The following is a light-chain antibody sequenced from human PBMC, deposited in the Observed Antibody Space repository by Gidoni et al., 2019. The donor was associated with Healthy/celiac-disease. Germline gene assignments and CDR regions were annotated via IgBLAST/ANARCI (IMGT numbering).Light chain of an antibody. V-gene: IGKV3-20*01. CDR3: QQYGSSPPYT. CDR1: QSVSSSY. J-gene: IGKJ2*01. Sequence: EIVFTLSPGTLSLSPGERATLSCRASQSVSSSYLAWYQQKPGQAPRLIIYGAYSRATGIPDRFSGSGSGTDFTLTISRLEPEDFAVYYCQQYGSSPPYTFGQGNKLEIK. CDR2: GAY.